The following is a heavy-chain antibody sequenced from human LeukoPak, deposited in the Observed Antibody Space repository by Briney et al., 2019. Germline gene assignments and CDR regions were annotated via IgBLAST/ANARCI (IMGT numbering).Heavy chain of an antibody. D-gene: IGHD3-10*01. J-gene: IGHJ4*02. CDR1: GGSISSYY. V-gene: IGHV4-4*07. CDR3: ARDTWEGSGSYWAD. CDR2: IYSSGIT. Sequence: SETLSLTCSVSGGSISSYYWSWIRQPAGKGLEWIGRIYSSGITNYSPSLKSRVTMSVGTSKNQFSLKVTSVTAADTAVYYCARDTWEGSGSYWADWGQGTLVTVSS.